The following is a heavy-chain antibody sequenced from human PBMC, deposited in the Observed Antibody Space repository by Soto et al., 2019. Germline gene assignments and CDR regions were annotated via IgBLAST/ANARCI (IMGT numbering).Heavy chain of an antibody. V-gene: IGHV3-48*01. Sequence: GGSLRLSCAASGFTFSSYSMNWVRQAPGKGLEWVSYISSSSSTIYYADSVKGRFTISRDNAKNSLYLQMNSLRAEDTAVYYCASGSPGGDYYDFWCGYSDYYYYYMDVWGKGTTVTVSS. CDR1: GFTFSSYS. J-gene: IGHJ6*03. D-gene: IGHD3-3*01. CDR3: ASGSPGGDYYDFWCGYSDYYYYYMDV. CDR2: ISSSSSTI.